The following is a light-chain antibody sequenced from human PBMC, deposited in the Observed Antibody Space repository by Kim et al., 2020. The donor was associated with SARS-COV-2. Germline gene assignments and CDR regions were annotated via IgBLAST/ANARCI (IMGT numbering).Light chain of an antibody. Sequence: DIQMTQSPSTLSASVGDRVTITCRASQSISSWLAWYQQKPGKAPKLLIYKTSSLESGVPSRFSGSGSGTEFILTISSLQPDDFATYYCQQYHSHWTFDQGTKVDIK. CDR2: KTS. V-gene: IGKV1-5*03. CDR1: QSISSW. CDR3: QQYHSHWT. J-gene: IGKJ1*01.